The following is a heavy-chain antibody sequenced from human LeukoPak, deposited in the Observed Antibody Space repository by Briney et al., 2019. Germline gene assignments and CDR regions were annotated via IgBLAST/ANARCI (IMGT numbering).Heavy chain of an antibody. CDR2: IYATGDT. Sequence: SETLSLTCTVSGGSISSYFWSWIRQPAGKGPEWIGRIYATGDTNYNPSLKSRVTMSLDTSKNQFSLKLTSVTAADTAVYYCARDRHTAYYSDDSGYGSFDYWGQGTLVTVSS. CDR3: ARDRHTAYYSDDSGYGSFDY. V-gene: IGHV4-4*07. CDR1: GGSISSYF. J-gene: IGHJ4*02. D-gene: IGHD3-22*01.